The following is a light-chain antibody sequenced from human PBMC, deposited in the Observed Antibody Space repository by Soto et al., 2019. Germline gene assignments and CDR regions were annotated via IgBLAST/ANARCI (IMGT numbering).Light chain of an antibody. V-gene: IGKV3-11*01. CDR3: QRRSYSPFT. CDR2: DAS. J-gene: IGKJ4*01. Sequence: EIVLTQSPATLSLSPGERATLSCRASQSVGSYLGWYQQRPGQAPRLLIYDASNRATGIPARFSGSGSGTDFRITSSRVAAEYFAVYYCQRRSYSPFTFGGGTKVEIK. CDR1: QSVGSY.